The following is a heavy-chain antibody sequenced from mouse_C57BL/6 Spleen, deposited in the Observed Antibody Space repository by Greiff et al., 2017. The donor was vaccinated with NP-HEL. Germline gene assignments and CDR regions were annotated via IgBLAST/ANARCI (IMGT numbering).Heavy chain of an antibody. CDR2: INPNNGGT. CDR1: GYTFTDYY. J-gene: IGHJ4*01. V-gene: IGHV1-26*01. CDR3: APFGAMDY. Sequence: VQLQQSGPELVKPGASVKISCKASGYTFTDYYMNWVKQSHGKSLEWIGDINPNNGGTSYNQKFKGKATLTVDKSSSTAYMELRSLTSEDSAVYYCAPFGAMDYWGQGTSVTVSS.